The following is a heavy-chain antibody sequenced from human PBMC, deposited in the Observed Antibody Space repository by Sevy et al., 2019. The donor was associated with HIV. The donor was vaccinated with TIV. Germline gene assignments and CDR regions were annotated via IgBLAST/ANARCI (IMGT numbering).Heavy chain of an antibody. CDR2: ISYDGSNK. J-gene: IGHJ5*02. D-gene: IGHD6-19*01. CDR3: AKGGQWLVRDWFDP. Sequence: GGSLRLSCAASGFTFSSYGMHWVRQAPGKGLDWVTVISYDGSNKYYADSVKGRSTISRDNSKNTLYLQMNSLRVEDTAVYYCAKGGQWLVRDWFDPWGQGTLVTVSS. V-gene: IGHV3-30*18. CDR1: GFTFSSYG.